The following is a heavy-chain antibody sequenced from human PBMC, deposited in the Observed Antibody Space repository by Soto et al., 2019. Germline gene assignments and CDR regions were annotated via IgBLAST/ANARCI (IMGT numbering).Heavy chain of an antibody. V-gene: IGHV3-30-3*01. CDR1: GFTFSSYA. J-gene: IGHJ6*02. D-gene: IGHD3-10*01. CDR2: ISYDGSNK. Sequence: QVQLVESGGGVVQPGRSLRLSCAASGFTFSSYAMHWVRQAPGKGLEWVAVISYDGSNKYYADSVKGRFTISRDNSKHTLYLQMNSLRAEDTAVYYCARAGSTLWCGELLDIAGMDVWGQGTTVTVSS. CDR3: ARAGSTLWCGELLDIAGMDV.